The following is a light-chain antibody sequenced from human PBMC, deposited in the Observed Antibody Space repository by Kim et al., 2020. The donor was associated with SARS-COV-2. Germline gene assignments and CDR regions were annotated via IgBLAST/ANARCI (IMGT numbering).Light chain of an antibody. V-gene: IGLV1-44*01. Sequence: GARVTVYCYGSSANIESNTVSSCRQLPGTAPKRLIYNANQRPSGVPDRFAGSKCGTAASLASGGLQTEDEADYYCAGWDGSLNGLVFGGGTQLTVL. CDR2: NAN. CDR3: AGWDGSLNGLV. J-gene: IGLJ2*01. CDR1: SANIESNT.